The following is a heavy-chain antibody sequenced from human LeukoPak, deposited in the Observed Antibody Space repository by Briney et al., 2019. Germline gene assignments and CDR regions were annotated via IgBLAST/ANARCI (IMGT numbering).Heavy chain of an antibody. J-gene: IGHJ6*02. CDR2: IYYTGTT. V-gene: IGHV4-59*01. D-gene: IGHD4-17*01. CDR3: ARRNTGPADV. Sequence: SETLSLTCTVSGGSISSYYWSWIRQPPGKGLEWIGYIYYTGTTNYNPSLKSRVTISVVTSKNQFSLKLGSVTAADTAVYYCARRNTGPADVWGQGTTVTVSS. CDR1: GGSISSYY.